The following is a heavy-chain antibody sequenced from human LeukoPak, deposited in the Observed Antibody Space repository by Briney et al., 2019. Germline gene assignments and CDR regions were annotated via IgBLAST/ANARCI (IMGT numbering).Heavy chain of an antibody. Sequence: SVKVSCKASGGTFSSYAISWVRQAPGQGLEWMGGIIPIFGTANYAQKFQGRVTITADESTSTAYMELSSLRSEDTAVYYCARDREGRATYYYDSSGYSYYFDYWGQGTLVTVSS. CDR1: GGTFSSYA. J-gene: IGHJ4*02. CDR2: IIPIFGTA. D-gene: IGHD3-22*01. CDR3: ARDREGRATYYYDSSGYSYYFDY. V-gene: IGHV1-69*13.